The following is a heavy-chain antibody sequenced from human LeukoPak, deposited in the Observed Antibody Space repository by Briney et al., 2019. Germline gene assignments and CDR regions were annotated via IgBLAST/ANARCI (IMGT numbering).Heavy chain of an antibody. J-gene: IGHJ4*02. CDR1: GYTFTSYG. CDR3: ARDLTIVAAGTFGY. D-gene: IGHD6-13*01. V-gene: IGHV1-18*01. CDR2: ISAYNGNT. Sequence: ASVKVSCTASGYTFTSYGISWVRQAPGQGLEWMGWISAYNGNTNYAQKFQGRVTMTTDTSTSTAYMELRSLRSDDTAIYYCARDLTIVAAGTFGYWGQGTLVTVSS.